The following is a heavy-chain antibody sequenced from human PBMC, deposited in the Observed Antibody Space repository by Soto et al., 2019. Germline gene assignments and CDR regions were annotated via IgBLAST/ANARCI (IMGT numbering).Heavy chain of an antibody. Sequence: ASVKVSYKASGYTFTSYGISWVRQAPGQGLEWMGWISAYNGNTNYAQKLQGRVTMTTDTSTSTAYMELRSLRSDDTAVYYCARVVAATQGGDYYYYMDVWGKGTTVTVSS. D-gene: IGHD2-15*01. V-gene: IGHV1-18*01. CDR3: ARVVAATQGGDYYYYMDV. CDR2: ISAYNGNT. CDR1: GYTFTSYG. J-gene: IGHJ6*03.